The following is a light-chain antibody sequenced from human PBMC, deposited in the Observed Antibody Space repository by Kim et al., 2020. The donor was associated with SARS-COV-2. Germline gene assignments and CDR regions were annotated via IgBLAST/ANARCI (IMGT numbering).Light chain of an antibody. V-gene: IGKV1-5*01. CDR3: QQYDNYPST. Sequence: DIQMTQSPTTLSAYVGDRVSISCRASQSVGGWLAWYQQKPGRAPKVLIYDAFSLESGVPSRFSGSGSGTEFTLTISSLQAEDFATYYCQQYDNYPSTFGQGTKVDIK. CDR2: DAF. CDR1: QSVGGW. J-gene: IGKJ1*01.